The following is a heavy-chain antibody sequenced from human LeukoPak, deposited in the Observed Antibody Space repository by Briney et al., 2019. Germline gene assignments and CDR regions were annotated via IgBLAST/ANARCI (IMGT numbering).Heavy chain of an antibody. Sequence: ASVKVSCKASGYTFTSYGISWVRQAPGQGLEWMGWISAYNGNTNYAQKLQGRVTMTTDTSTSTAYMELRSLRSDDTAVYYCASCLSCSFSSTGYFDYWGQGTLVTTSS. CDR1: GYTFTSYG. J-gene: IGHJ4*02. D-gene: IGHD6-13*01. CDR3: ASCLSCSFSSTGYFDY. V-gene: IGHV1-18*01. CDR2: ISAYNGNT.